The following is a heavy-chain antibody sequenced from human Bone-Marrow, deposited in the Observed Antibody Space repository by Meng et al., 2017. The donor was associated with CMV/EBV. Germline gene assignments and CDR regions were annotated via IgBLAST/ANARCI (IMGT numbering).Heavy chain of an antibody. CDR1: GYTFTSYY. J-gene: IGHJ3*02. Sequence: SVKVSCKASGYTFTSYYMHWVRQAPGQGLEWMGIINPSGGSTSYAQKFQGRVTMTRDTSTSTVYMELSSLRSEDTAVYYCARVGYDILTGYPADAFDIWGQGTMVTVSS. CDR2: INPSGGST. D-gene: IGHD3-9*01. CDR3: ARVGYDILTGYPADAFDI. V-gene: IGHV1-46*01.